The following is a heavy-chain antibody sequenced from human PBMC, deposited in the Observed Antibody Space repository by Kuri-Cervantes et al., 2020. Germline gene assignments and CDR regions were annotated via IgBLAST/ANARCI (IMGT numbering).Heavy chain of an antibody. CDR2: ISAYNGNT. CDR3: ARGAKRITIFGVVIRSNWFDP. Sequence: ASVKVSCKASGYTFTSYDIHWARQAPGQGLEWMGWISAYNGNTNYAQKLQGRVTMTTDTSTSTAYMELRSLRSDDTAVYYCARGAKRITIFGVVIRSNWFDPWGQGTLVTVSS. V-gene: IGHV1-18*01. CDR1: GYTFTSYD. D-gene: IGHD3-3*01. J-gene: IGHJ5*02.